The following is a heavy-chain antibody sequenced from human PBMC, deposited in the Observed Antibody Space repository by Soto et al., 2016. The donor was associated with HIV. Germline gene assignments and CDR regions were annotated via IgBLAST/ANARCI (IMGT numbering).Heavy chain of an antibody. V-gene: IGHV3-23*01. CDR3: AKDLLDYSANDY. J-gene: IGHJ4*02. Sequence: EVQLLESGGGLVQPGGSLRLSCIASGFNFRGNAMNWVRQATGKGLEWVAGISDSGFGAHYADSVKGRFTISRDNSKNILSLQMNTLRAEDTAIYYCAKDLLDYSANDYWGQGIPVTVSS. CDR2: ISDSGFGA. CDR1: GFNFRGNA. D-gene: IGHD4-4*01.